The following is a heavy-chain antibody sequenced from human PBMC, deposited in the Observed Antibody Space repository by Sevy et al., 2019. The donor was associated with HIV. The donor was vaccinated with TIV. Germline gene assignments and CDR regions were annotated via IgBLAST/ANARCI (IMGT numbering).Heavy chain of an antibody. CDR3: AGEGGPRQIDV. J-gene: IGHJ6*02. V-gene: IGHV3-30-3*01. Sequence: GGSLRLSCGVSGFPFSRHAMHWVRQAPGKGLEWVAVISCDGRNQDYADSVKGRFTISRDNPMNTLHLQMNSLRVEDTALYFCAGEGGPRQIDVWGQGTTVTVSS. CDR2: ISCDGRNQ. D-gene: IGHD3-16*01. CDR1: GFPFSRHA.